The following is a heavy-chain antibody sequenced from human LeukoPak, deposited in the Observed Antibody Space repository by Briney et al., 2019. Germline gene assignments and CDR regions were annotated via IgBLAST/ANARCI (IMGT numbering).Heavy chain of an antibody. CDR2: ISWNSGSI. CDR1: GFTFDDYA. CDR3: AKDIGSGSYYIWGQFDY. Sequence: GRSLRLSCAASGFTFDDYAMHWVRQAPGQGLEWVSGISWNSGSIGYADSVKGRFTISRDNAKNSLYLQMNSLRAEDTALYYCAKDIGSGSYYIWGQFDYWGQGTLVTVSS. J-gene: IGHJ4*02. D-gene: IGHD1-26*01. V-gene: IGHV3-9*01.